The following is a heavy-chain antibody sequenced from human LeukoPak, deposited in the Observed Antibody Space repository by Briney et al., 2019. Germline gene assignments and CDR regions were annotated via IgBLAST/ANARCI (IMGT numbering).Heavy chain of an antibody. V-gene: IGHV4-39*07. Sequence: PSETLSLTCTVSGGSISSSSYYWGWIRQPPGKGLEWIGSIYYSGSTYYNPSLKSRVTISVDASRNQFSLNLSSVTAADTAVYYCARWSGGVTARNYYYYMDVWGGGTTVAVSS. D-gene: IGHD3-16*01. CDR1: GGSISSSSYY. CDR2: IYYSGST. CDR3: ARWSGGVTARNYYYYMDV. J-gene: IGHJ6*03.